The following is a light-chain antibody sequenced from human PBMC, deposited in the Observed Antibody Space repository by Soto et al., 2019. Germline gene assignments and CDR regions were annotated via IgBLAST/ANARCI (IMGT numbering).Light chain of an antibody. CDR1: QSISSW. CDR3: QQYNSLT. V-gene: IGKV1-5*01. Sequence: DIQMTQSPSTLSASVGDRVTITCRASQSISSWLAWYQQKPGKAPKLLIYDASSLESGVPSRFSGSGSGTEFTLTISSLQPDDFVTYYCQQYNSLTFGQGTKVDIK. J-gene: IGKJ2*01. CDR2: DAS.